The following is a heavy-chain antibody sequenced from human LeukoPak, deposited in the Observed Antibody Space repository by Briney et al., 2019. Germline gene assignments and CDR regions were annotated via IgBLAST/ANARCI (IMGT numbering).Heavy chain of an antibody. D-gene: IGHD5-12*01. Sequence: PGGSLRLSCAASGFTFSSYWMSWVRQAPEKGLEWVANINQDGSEKYYVDSVKGRFTISRDNAKNSLYLQMNSLRAEDTAVYYCAKGGGYEAQYYYYYLDVWGKGTTVTISS. CDR1: GFTFSSYW. CDR3: AKGGGYEAQYYYYYLDV. CDR2: INQDGSEK. J-gene: IGHJ6*03. V-gene: IGHV3-7*01.